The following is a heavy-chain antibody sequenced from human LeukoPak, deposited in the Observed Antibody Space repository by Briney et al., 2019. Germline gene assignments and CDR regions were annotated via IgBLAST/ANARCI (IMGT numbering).Heavy chain of an antibody. CDR1: GGTFSSYA. CDR3: ARGKPGIAVNDH. V-gene: IGHV1-69*04. CDR2: IIPILGIA. J-gene: IGHJ4*02. Sequence: SVKVSCKASGGTFSSYAISWVRQAPGQGLEWMGRIIPILGIANYAQKFQGRVTITADKSTSTAYMELSSLRSEDTAVYYCARGKPGIAVNDHWGQGTLVTVSS. D-gene: IGHD6-19*01.